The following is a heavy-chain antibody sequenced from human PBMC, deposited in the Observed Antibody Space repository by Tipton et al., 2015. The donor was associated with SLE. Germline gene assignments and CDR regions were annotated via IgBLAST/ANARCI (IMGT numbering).Heavy chain of an antibody. CDR3: ASHLRGGGDRDDAFDI. Sequence: SLRLSCAASGFTFSSYWMSWVRQAPGKGLEWVANIKQDGSEKYCVDSVKGRFTISRDNAKNSLYLQMNSLRAEDTAVYYCASHLRGGGDRDDAFDIWGQGTMVTVSS. V-gene: IGHV3-7*01. D-gene: IGHD2-21*01. J-gene: IGHJ3*02. CDR1: GFTFSSYW. CDR2: IKQDGSEK.